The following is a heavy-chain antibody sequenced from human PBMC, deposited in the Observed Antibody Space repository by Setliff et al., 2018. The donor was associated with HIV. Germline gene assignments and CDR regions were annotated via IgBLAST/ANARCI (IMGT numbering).Heavy chain of an antibody. Sequence: SETLSLTCAVYGGSFSGYDWSWIRQPPGKGLEWIGEINRSGSTNYNPSLKSRVTISVDTSKNQFSLKLYSVTAADTSVYYCARRLGIRGYSSWGQGTLVTVSS. V-gene: IGHV4-34*01. CDR1: GGSFSGYD. CDR3: ARRLGIRGYSS. CDR2: INRSGST. J-gene: IGHJ5*02. D-gene: IGHD5-18*01.